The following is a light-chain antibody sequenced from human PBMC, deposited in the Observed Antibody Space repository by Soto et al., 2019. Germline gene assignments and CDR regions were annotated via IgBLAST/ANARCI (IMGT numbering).Light chain of an antibody. CDR3: QQFNSYPRT. Sequence: AIQLTQSPSSLSASVGDTVTSTCRASQGISSALAWYQQKPGKAPKLLIYDASSLESGVPSRFSGSGSGTDFTLTISSLQPEDFATYYCQQFNSYPRTFGQGTKLEIK. CDR1: QGISSA. J-gene: IGKJ2*02. CDR2: DAS. V-gene: IGKV1-13*02.